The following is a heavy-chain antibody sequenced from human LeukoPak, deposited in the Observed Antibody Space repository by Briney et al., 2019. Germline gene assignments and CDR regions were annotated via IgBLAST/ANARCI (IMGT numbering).Heavy chain of an antibody. CDR1: GFTFSSYE. Sequence: GGSLRLSCAASGFTFSSYEMNWVRQAPGKGLEWVSYISSSGTSMYYADSVKGRFTISRDNAKNSLYLQMSSLRAEDTAVYYCATSSSWYYFDSWGQGTLVTVSS. J-gene: IGHJ4*02. CDR2: ISSSGTSM. V-gene: IGHV3-48*03. CDR3: ATSSSWYYFDS. D-gene: IGHD6-13*01.